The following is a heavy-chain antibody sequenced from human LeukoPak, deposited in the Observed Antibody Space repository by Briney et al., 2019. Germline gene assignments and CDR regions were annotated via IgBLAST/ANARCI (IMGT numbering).Heavy chain of an antibody. V-gene: IGHV4-34*01. Sequence: SETLSLTCAVYGGSFSGYYWSWIRQPPGKGLEWIGEINHSGSTNYNPPLKSRVTISVDTSKNQFSLKLSSVTAADTAVYYCASSCSGGSCSTPTRLDYWGQGTLVTVSS. J-gene: IGHJ4*02. CDR1: GGSFSGYY. CDR3: ASSCSGGSCSTPTRLDY. D-gene: IGHD2-15*01. CDR2: INHSGST.